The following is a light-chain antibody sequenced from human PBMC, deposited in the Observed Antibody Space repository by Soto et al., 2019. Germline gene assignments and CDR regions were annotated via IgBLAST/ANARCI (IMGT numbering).Light chain of an antibody. CDR2: DDS. CDR1: YIGTKS. J-gene: IGLJ2*01. V-gene: IGLV3-21*02. Sequence: VLTQPPSVSVAPGQTAKITCGGNYIGTKSVHWYQQKPGQAPVLVVYDDSDWPSGIPERFSGSNSGSTATLTISGVEAENEADYYCQVWDSDSDHPVFGGGTKLTVL. CDR3: QVWDSDSDHPV.